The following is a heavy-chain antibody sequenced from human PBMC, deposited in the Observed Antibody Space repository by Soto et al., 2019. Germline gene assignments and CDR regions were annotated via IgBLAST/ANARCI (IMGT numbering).Heavy chain of an antibody. CDR1: GFTFSSYG. J-gene: IGHJ6*02. CDR2: ISYDGSNK. CDR3: AGGRGHYYYGMDV. D-gene: IGHD3-16*01. V-gene: IGHV3-30*03. Sequence: QVQLVESGGGVVQPGRSLRLSCAASGFTFSSYGMHWVRQAPGKGLEWVAVISYDGSNKYYADSVKGRFTISRDNSKNPLYLQMNSLRAEDTAGYYCAGGRGHYYYGMDVWGQGTTVTVSS.